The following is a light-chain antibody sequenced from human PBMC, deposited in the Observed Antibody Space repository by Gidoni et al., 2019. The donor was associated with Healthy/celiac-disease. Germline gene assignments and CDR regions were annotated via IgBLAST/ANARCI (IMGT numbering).Light chain of an antibody. Sequence: QSALTQPASVSGSPGQSITISCTGTSSDVGSYNLVSWYQQHPGKAPNLMIYEGSKRPSGVSNRFSGSKSGNTASLTISGLQAEDEADYYCCSYAGSSTFVVVFGGGTKLTVL. CDR1: SSDVGSYNL. CDR3: CSYAGSSTFVVV. J-gene: IGLJ2*01. V-gene: IGLV2-23*03. CDR2: EGS.